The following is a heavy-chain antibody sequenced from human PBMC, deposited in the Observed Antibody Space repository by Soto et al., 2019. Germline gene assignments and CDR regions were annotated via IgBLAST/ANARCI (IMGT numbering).Heavy chain of an antibody. CDR1: GFTFSSYW. D-gene: IGHD3-9*01. CDR2: INSDGSST. Sequence: LRLSCAASGFTFSSYWMHWVRQAPGKGLVWVSRINSDGSSTSYADSVKGRFTISRDNAKNTLYLQMNSLRAEDTAVYYCATGAPVDNFDYWGQGTLVTVSS. J-gene: IGHJ4*02. V-gene: IGHV3-74*01. CDR3: ATGAPVDNFDY.